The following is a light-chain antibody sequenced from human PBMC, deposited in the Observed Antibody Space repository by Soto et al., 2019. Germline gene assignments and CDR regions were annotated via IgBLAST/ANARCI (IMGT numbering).Light chain of an antibody. V-gene: IGKV3-20*01. CDR2: GVS. CDR3: QHFDTTPPWT. CDR1: QSVDFTN. Sequence: EIVLTPSPGTLSLSPGARATLSCRASQSVDFTNLAWYQQIPGQAPRLLIYGVSRRATGIPDRFSVSGSGTDFTLTINRLEPEDFAMYYCQHFDTTPPWTFGQGTKVESK. J-gene: IGKJ1*01.